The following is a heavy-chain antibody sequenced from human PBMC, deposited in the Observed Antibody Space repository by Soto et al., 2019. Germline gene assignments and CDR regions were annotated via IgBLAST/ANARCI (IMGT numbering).Heavy chain of an antibody. V-gene: IGHV3-7*01. J-gene: IGHJ6*02. Sequence: EVQLVESGGGLVQPGGSLRLSCVDSGFTFSRYWMSWVRQAPVKGLEWVGNIKQDGSEENYVDSVKGRFTISRDNAKNSIYLQMNSLRAEDTAVYYCARIAASGRGWDVWGLGTTVVVSS. CDR3: ARIAASGRGWDV. CDR2: IKQDGSEE. CDR1: GFTFSRYW. D-gene: IGHD6-13*01.